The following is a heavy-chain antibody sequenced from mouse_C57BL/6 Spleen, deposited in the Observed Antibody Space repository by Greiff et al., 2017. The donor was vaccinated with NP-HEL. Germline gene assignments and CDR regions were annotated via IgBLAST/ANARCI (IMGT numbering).Heavy chain of an antibody. D-gene: IGHD1-1*01. CDR2: IYPGSGST. CDR1: GYTFTSYW. Sequence: VQLQQPGAELVKPGASVKMSCKASGYTFTSYWITWVKQRPGQGLEWIGDIYPGSGSTNYNEKFKSKATLTVDTSSSTAYMQLSSLTSEDSAVYYCASHYGSSYYAMDYWGQGTSVTVSS. V-gene: IGHV1-55*01. J-gene: IGHJ4*01. CDR3: ASHYGSSYYAMDY.